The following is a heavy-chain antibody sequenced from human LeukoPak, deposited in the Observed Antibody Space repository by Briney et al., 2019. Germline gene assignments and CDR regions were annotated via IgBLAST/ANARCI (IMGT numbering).Heavy chain of an antibody. D-gene: IGHD5-12*01. J-gene: IGHJ3*02. CDR1: RFTFSSYS. CDR2: IRCGSRHI. CDR3: VRGGAGATASDVFDI. V-gene: IGHV3-21*04. Sequence: GGSLRLSCAASRFTFSSYSINWVRQAPGKGLEWVSSIRCGSRHIFYEDSVKGRFTISRDNAKNSLFLQMNTLRVEDTAIYYCVRGGAGATASDVFDIWGRGTMGTVSS.